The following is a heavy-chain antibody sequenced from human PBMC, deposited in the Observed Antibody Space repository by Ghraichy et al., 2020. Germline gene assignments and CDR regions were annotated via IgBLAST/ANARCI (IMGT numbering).Heavy chain of an antibody. V-gene: IGHV4-59*08. Sequence: SETLSLTCTVSGGSINTYYWSWIRQPPGKGLEWIVYIYYSGSTNYNPSLNSRVTISVDTSKNQFSLKLSSVTAADTAIYYCAREGYCSTSSCLRKPFDIWGRGTMVTVSS. CDR2: IYYSGST. J-gene: IGHJ3*02. CDR3: AREGYCSTSSCLRKPFDI. CDR1: GGSINTYY. D-gene: IGHD2-2*01.